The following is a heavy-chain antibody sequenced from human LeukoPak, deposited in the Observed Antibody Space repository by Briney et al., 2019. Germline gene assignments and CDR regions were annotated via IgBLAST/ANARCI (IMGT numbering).Heavy chain of an antibody. D-gene: IGHD2-21*01. CDR1: GFNFNMFA. V-gene: IGHV3-23*01. J-gene: IGHJ4*02. Sequence: QAGGSLRLSCSGTGFNFNMFAIHWVRQAPGKGLEWVSGLSRGGGTTNYADSVKGRFTISRDSSKKMVFLQMNSLKSEDTALYYCAKGQRIRHCGDGVCMEGYYFDYWGQGTPVTVSS. CDR3: AKGQRIRHCGDGVCMEGYYFDY. CDR2: LSRGGGTT.